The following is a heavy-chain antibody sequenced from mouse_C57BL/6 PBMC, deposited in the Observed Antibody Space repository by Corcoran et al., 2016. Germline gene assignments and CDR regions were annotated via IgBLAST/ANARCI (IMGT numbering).Heavy chain of an antibody. CDR2: IYPGDGDT. Sequence: QVQLQQSGPELVKPGASVKLSCKASGYTFTSYDINWVKQRPGKGLEWIGQIYPGDGDTNYNGKFKGKATLTADKSSSTAYMQLSSMTSEDSAVYFCARAAPADYWGQGTTLTVSS. CDR1: GYTFTSYD. J-gene: IGHJ2*01. CDR3: ARAAPADY. V-gene: IGHV1-80*01.